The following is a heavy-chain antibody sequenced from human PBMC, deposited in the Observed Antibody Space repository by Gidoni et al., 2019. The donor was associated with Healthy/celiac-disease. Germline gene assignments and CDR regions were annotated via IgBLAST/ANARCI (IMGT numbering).Heavy chain of an antibody. CDR2: ISYDGSNK. Sequence: QVQLVESGGGVVQPGRSLRLSCAASGFTFSSYAMHWVRQAPGKGLEWVAVISYDGSNKYYADSVKGRFTIPRDNSKNTLYLQMNSLRAEDTAVYYCARDPHYDFWNPAFDIWGQGTMVTVSS. CDR1: GFTFSSYA. D-gene: IGHD3-3*01. J-gene: IGHJ3*02. CDR3: ARDPHYDFWNPAFDI. V-gene: IGHV3-30-3*01.